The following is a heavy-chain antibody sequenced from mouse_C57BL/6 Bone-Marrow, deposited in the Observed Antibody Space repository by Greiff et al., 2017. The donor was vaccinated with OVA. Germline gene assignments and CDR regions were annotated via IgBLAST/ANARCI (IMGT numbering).Heavy chain of an antibody. D-gene: IGHD2-5*01. V-gene: IGHV2-2*01. CDR3: ASAYYSNFLYALDY. Sequence: QVHVKQSGPGLVQPSQSLSITCTASGFSLTSYGVHWVRQSPGKGLEWLGVIWSGGGTDYNAAFISRLSISKNNSKSQVFFKMNRLQADDAAIYYCASAYYSNFLYALDYWGQGTSVTVSS. J-gene: IGHJ4*01. CDR2: IWSGGGT. CDR1: GFSLTSYG.